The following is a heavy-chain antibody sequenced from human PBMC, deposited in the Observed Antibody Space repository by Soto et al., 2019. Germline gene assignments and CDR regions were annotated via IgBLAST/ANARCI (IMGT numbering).Heavy chain of an antibody. CDR1: GGTFSSYA. D-gene: IGHD2-2*01. CDR2: IIPIFGTA. J-gene: IGHJ4*02. CDR3: ARGKGLTVSSTNY. V-gene: IGHV1-69*13. Sequence: GASVKVSCKASGGTFSSYAISWVRQDPGQGLEWMGGIIPIFGTANYAQKFQGRVTITADESTSTAYVELSSLRSEDTAVYYCARGKGLTVSSTNYWGQGALVSVSS.